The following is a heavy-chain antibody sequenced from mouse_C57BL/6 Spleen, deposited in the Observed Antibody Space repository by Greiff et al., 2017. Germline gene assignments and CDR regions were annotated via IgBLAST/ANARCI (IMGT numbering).Heavy chain of an antibody. D-gene: IGHD4-1*01. J-gene: IGHJ3*01. CDR1: GYTFTSYW. V-gene: IGHV1-52*01. CDR2: IDPSDSET. CDR3: ARERITGRAWFAY. Sequence: QVQLKQPGAELVRPGSSVKLSCKASGYTFTSYWMHWVKQRPIQGLEWIGNIDPSDSETHYNQKFKDKATLTVDKSSSTAYMQLSSLTSEDSAVYYCARERITGRAWFAYWGQGTLVTVSA.